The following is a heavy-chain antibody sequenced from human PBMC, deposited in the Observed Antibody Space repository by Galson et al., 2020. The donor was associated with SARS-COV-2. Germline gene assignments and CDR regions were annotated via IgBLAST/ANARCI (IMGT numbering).Heavy chain of an antibody. V-gene: IGHV3-73*01. D-gene: IGHD2-2*01. Sequence: GGSLRLSCAASGFTFSGSAIHWVRQASGKGLEWVGRIKSKANSYATAYAASVKGRFTMSRDDSKNTAYLQMNSLKTEDTALYYCTSGYCSSSTCYPEFDPWGQGTLVTVYS. CDR2: IKSKANSYAT. CDR1: GFTFSGSA. CDR3: TSGYCSSSTCYPEFDP. J-gene: IGHJ5*02.